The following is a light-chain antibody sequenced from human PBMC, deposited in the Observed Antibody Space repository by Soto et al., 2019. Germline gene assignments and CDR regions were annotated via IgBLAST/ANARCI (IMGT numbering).Light chain of an antibody. CDR3: QQYYSPPLT. J-gene: IGKJ4*01. V-gene: IGKV4-1*01. CDR2: WTS. Sequence: DIVMTQSPDSLAESLGERGTINCKSSQSVLYSSNNKNYVAWYQQRPGQPPKLLIYWTSIRESGVPDRFSGSGSGTDFTLTISSLQAEDVAVYFCQQYYSPPLTFGGGTKVEIK. CDR1: QSVLYSSNNKNY.